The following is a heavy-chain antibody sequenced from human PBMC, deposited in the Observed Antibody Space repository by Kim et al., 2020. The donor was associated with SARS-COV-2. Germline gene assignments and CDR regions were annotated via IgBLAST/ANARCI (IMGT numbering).Heavy chain of an antibody. CDR1: GFTFSSYA. Sequence: GGSLRLSCAASGFTFSSYAWSWVRHAPGKGLEWVSAISGSGGSTYYADSVKGRFTIARDNSKNTLYLQMNSLSAEDTAVYYCAKKGTSSVYYRDYWGQGTLVTVSS. V-gene: IGHV3-23*01. CDR2: ISGSGGST. J-gene: IGHJ4*02. D-gene: IGHD3-22*01. CDR3: AKKGTSSVYYRDY.